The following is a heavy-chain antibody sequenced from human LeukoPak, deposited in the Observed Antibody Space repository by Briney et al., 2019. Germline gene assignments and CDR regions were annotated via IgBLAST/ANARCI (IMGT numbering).Heavy chain of an antibody. D-gene: IGHD2-2*01. V-gene: IGHV3-30*04. CDR1: GLTFSNYA. CDR3: ARDPKTYCRSTSCPPLS. Sequence: GGSLRLSCAASGLTFSNYAMHWVRQAPGKWLEWVAVISYDGSYKYYADSVKCRFTISRENTKNTLNLQMKLLRTEDTAVDQCARDPKTYCRSTSCPPLSWGQGNLVIVSS. CDR2: ISYDGSYK. J-gene: IGHJ4*02.